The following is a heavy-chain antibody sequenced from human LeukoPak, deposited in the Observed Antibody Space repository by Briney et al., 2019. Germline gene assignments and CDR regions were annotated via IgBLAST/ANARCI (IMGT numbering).Heavy chain of an antibody. CDR1: GFTFSNAW. V-gene: IGHV3-15*01. CDR3: TTSSGDEASLFDY. J-gene: IGHJ4*02. Sequence: GGSLRLSCAASGFTFSNAWMSWVRQAPGKGLEWVGRIKSKTDGGTTDYAAPVKGRFTISRDDSKNTLYLQMNGLKTEDTAVYYCTTSSGDEASLFDYWGQGTLVTVSS. D-gene: IGHD2-15*01. CDR2: IKSKTDGGTT.